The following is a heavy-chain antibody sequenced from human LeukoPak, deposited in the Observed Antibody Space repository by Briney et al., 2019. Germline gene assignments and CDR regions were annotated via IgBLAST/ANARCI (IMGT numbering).Heavy chain of an antibody. CDR2: VSSNGGST. CDR3: ARGVLARGSSGWYFDY. Sequence: GGSLRLSCAASRFTFSSYAMHWVRQAPGKGLEYVSAVSSNGGSTYYANSVKGRFTISRDNSKNTLYLQMGSLRAEDMAVYYCARGVLARGSSGWYFDYWGQGTLVTVSS. CDR1: RFTFSSYA. J-gene: IGHJ4*02. D-gene: IGHD6-19*01. V-gene: IGHV3-64*01.